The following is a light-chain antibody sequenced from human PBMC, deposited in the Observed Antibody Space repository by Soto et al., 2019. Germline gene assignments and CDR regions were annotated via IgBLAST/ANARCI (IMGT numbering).Light chain of an antibody. Sequence: IVMTQSPATLSVSPGERATLSCRASQSVSSNLAWYQQKPGQAPRLLIYGASTRATGIPARFSGSGSGTEFTLTISSLQSEDFAVYCCQQYNNWPTFGQGTRWIS. CDR3: QQYNNWPT. J-gene: IGKJ1*01. CDR2: GAS. V-gene: IGKV3-15*01. CDR1: QSVSSN.